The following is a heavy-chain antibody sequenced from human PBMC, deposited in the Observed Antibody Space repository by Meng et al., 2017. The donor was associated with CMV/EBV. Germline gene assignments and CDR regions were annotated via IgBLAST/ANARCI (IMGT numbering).Heavy chain of an antibody. Sequence: GESLKISCAASGFTFSSYSMNWVRQAPGKGLEWVSSISSSSSYIYYADSVKGRFPISRDNAENSLYLQMNSLRAEDTAVYYCARDSAEVTIAVAGRVSFDYWGQGTLVTVSS. V-gene: IGHV3-21*01. CDR1: GFTFSSYS. J-gene: IGHJ4*02. CDR3: ARDSAEVTIAVAGRVSFDY. CDR2: ISSSSSYI. D-gene: IGHD6-19*01.